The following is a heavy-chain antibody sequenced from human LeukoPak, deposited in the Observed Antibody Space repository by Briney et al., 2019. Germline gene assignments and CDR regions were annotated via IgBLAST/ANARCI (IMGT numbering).Heavy chain of an antibody. V-gene: IGHV4-39*07. J-gene: IGHJ6*03. CDR1: GGSISSSSYY. Sequence: SETLSLTCTVSGGSISSSSYYWGWIRQPPGKGLEWIGSIYYSGSTYYNPSLKSRVTISVDKSNNQFSLKLSSVTAADTAMYYCAKNAAYCMDVWGKGTTVTVSS. CDR2: IYYSGST. CDR3: AKNAAYCMDV. D-gene: IGHD2-15*01.